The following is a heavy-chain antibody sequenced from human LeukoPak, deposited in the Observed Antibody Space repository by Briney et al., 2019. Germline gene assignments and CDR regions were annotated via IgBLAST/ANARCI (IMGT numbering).Heavy chain of an antibody. J-gene: IGHJ3*02. Sequence: SETLSLTCTVSGGSISSYYWSWIRQPPGKGLEWIGHIYYSGSTNYNPSLKSRVTISVDTSKNQFSLKLSSVTAADTAVYYCARDSPRTSDAFDIWGQGTMVTVSS. CDR2: IYYSGST. V-gene: IGHV4-59*01. D-gene: IGHD2-2*01. CDR3: ARDSPRTSDAFDI. CDR1: GGSISSYY.